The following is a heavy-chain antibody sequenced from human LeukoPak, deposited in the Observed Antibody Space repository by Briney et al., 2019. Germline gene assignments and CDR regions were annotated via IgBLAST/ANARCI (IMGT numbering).Heavy chain of an antibody. V-gene: IGHV4-59*11. J-gene: IGHJ6*02. CDR1: GGSISSHY. Sequence: SETLSLTCTVSGGSISSHYWSWIRQPPGKGLEWIGYIFYSGSSNYNPSLRSRVTMSVDTSKNQFSLNLSSVTATDTAIYYCARDGLTKRSGMDVWGQGTKVTVSS. CDR3: ARDGLTKRSGMDV. D-gene: IGHD4-11*01. CDR2: IFYSGSS.